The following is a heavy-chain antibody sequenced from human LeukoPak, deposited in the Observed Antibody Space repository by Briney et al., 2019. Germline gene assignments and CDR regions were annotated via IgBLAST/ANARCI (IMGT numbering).Heavy chain of an antibody. CDR3: ASLTYYDFWSGANGGVD. Sequence: QTGGSLRLSCAASGFTFSSYAMSWVRQAPGKGLEWVSSISVSGTYTYYADSVKGRFTISRDNSKNTLYLQMNSLRAEDTAVYYCASLTYYDFWSGANGGVDWGQGTLVTVSS. D-gene: IGHD3-3*01. CDR1: GFTFSSYA. V-gene: IGHV3-23*01. CDR2: ISVSGTYT. J-gene: IGHJ4*02.